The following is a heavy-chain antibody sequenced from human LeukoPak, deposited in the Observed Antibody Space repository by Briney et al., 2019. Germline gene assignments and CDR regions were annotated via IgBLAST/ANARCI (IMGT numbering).Heavy chain of an antibody. J-gene: IGHJ4*02. V-gene: IGHV1-18*01. D-gene: IGHD3-10*01. CDR2: VSPYNGNT. Sequence: ASVKVSCKTSGYTFTDYDITWVRQAPGQGLEWMGRVSPYNGNTYYSQRFQDRVIITKDTSTGTAYMDLRDLGTDDTAMYYCARNGRVRRVVKDLFEYWGQGTLVAVSS. CDR1: GYTFTDYD. CDR3: ARNGRVRRVVKDLFEY.